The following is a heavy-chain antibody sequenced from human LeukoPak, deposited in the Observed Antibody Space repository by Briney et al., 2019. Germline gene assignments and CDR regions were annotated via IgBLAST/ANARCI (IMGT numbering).Heavy chain of an antibody. Sequence: SETLSLTCTVSGGSISSSSYYWGWIRQPPGKGPEWIGSIYYSGSTYYNPSLKSRVTISVDTSKNQFSLKLSSVTAADTAVYYCASYSGSYWGQFDPWGQGTLVTVSS. CDR2: IYYSGST. J-gene: IGHJ5*02. CDR3: ASYSGSYWGQFDP. CDR1: GGSISSSSYY. D-gene: IGHD1-26*01. V-gene: IGHV4-39*01.